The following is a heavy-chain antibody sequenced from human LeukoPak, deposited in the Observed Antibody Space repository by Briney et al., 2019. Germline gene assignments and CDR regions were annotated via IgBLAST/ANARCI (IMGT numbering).Heavy chain of an antibody. CDR1: GGSMRSGDYY. V-gene: IGHV4-39*07. CDR3: VRETSSSAHY. J-gene: IGHJ4*02. CDR2: ISYSGRT. Sequence: SETLSLTCTVSGGSMRSGDYYWAWVRQPPGKGLEWIGSISYSGRTFYKPSLTSRVAISIDASKSQFSLRLSSVTAADTAVYYCVRETSSSAHYWGQGTLVTVSS. D-gene: IGHD6-6*01.